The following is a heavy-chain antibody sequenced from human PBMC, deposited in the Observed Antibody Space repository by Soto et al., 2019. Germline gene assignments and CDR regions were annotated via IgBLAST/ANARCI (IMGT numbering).Heavy chain of an antibody. Sequence: SETLSLTCTVSCYSISSGSYWAWIRQPPGKGPEWIASIYHGGTTFYNPSLKSRITISVDTSNNQFSLKLTSVTAADTAVYYCARVHVMVVDGSTFDYWGQGTLVTVAS. CDR1: CYSISSGSY. CDR2: IYHGGTT. D-gene: IGHD6-19*01. CDR3: ARVHVMVVDGSTFDY. J-gene: IGHJ4*01. V-gene: IGHV4-38-2*02.